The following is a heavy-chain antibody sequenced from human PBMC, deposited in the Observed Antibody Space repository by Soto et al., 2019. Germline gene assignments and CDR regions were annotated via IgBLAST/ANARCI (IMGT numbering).Heavy chain of an antibody. CDR3: AKAPTYDYYYYMDV. CDR2: ISAGGGNT. J-gene: IGHJ6*03. CDR1: GFSFNIYA. V-gene: IGHV3-23*01. Sequence: EVHLLESGGGLVQPGGSPRLSCAASGFSFNIYAMKWVRQAPGKGLECVSAISAGGGNTYYADSVKGRFTISRDNSKNTLYLQMNSLRADDTAVYYCAKAPTYDYYYYMDVWGKGTTVTVSS.